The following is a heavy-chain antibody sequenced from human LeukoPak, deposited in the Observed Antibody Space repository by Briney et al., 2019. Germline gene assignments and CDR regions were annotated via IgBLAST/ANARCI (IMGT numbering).Heavy chain of an antibody. V-gene: IGHV6-1*01. J-gene: IGHJ4*02. D-gene: IGHD4-23*01. CDR2: TYYRSKWYN. CDR3: AYSWGNSPNYFDY. Sequence: SQTLSLTCAISGDSVSSNSAAWNWIRQSPSRGLEWLVRTYYRSKWYNDCAVSVKSRITINPDTSKNQFSLQLNSVTPEDTAVYYCAYSWGNSPNYFDYWGQGTLVTVSS. CDR1: GDSVSSNSAA.